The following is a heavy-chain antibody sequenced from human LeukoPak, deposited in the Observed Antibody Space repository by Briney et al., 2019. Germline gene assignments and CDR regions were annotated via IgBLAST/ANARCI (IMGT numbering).Heavy chain of an antibody. D-gene: IGHD5-12*01. CDR1: GGSISSYY. V-gene: IGHV4-4*07. Sequence: SETLSRTCTVSGGSISSYYWSWIRQPAGKGLEWIGRIYTSGSTKYNPSLKSRVTMSVDTSKNQFSLKLSSVTAADTAVYYCARDGNSGYTFDYWGQGTLVTVSS. CDR2: IYTSGST. CDR3: ARDGNSGYTFDY. J-gene: IGHJ4*02.